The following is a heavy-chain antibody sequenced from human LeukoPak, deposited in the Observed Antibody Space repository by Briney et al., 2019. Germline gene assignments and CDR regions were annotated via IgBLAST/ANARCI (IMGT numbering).Heavy chain of an antibody. V-gene: IGHV1-2*02. CDR3: AINIAAAGPDDY. CDR2: INPNSGGT. CDR1: GYTFTGYY. D-gene: IGHD6-13*01. Sequence: ASVKVSCKASGYTFTGYYMHWVRQAPGQGLEWMGWINPNSGGTNYAQKFQGRVTMTRDTSISTAYMELSRLRSDDTAVYYCAINIAAAGPDDYWSQGTLVTVSS. J-gene: IGHJ4*02.